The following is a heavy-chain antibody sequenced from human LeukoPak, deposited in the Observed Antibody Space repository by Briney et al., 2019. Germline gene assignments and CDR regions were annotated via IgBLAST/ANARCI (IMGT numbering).Heavy chain of an antibody. V-gene: IGHV3-9*01. CDR3: ARTFYSGYASQSDY. Sequence: SLRLSCAASGFTFDDYAMHWVRQAPGKGLEWVSGISWNSGSIGYADSVKGRFTISRDNAKNSLYLQMNSLRAEDTAVYYCARTFYSGYASQSDYWGQGTLVTVSS. CDR2: ISWNSGSI. D-gene: IGHD5-12*01. J-gene: IGHJ4*02. CDR1: GFTFDDYA.